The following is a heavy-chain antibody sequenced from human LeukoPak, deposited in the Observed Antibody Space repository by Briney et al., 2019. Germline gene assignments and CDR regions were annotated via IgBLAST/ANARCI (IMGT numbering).Heavy chain of an antibody. Sequence: SETLSLTCTVSGGSISSSSYYWGWIRQPPGKGLEWIGSIYYSGSTYYNPSLKSRVTISVDTSKNQFSLKLSSVTAADTAVYYCARHRGYYDYVWGSYRFDWFDPWGQGTLVTVSS. CDR1: GGSISSSSYY. D-gene: IGHD3-16*02. V-gene: IGHV4-39*01. CDR3: ARHRGYYDYVWGSYRFDWFDP. CDR2: IYYSGST. J-gene: IGHJ5*02.